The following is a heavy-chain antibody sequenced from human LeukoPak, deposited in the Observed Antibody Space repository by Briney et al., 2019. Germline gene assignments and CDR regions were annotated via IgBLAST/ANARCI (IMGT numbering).Heavy chain of an antibody. D-gene: IGHD3-10*02. CDR2: IYSGGST. CDR3: AELGITMIGGV. V-gene: IGHV3-53*01. CDR1: GGSISSNY. Sequence: ETLSLTCTVSGGSISSNYMSWVRQAPGKGLEWVSVIYSGGSTYYADSVKGRFTISRDNSKNTLYLQMNSLRAEDTAVYYCAELGITMIGGVWGKGTTVTISS. J-gene: IGHJ6*04.